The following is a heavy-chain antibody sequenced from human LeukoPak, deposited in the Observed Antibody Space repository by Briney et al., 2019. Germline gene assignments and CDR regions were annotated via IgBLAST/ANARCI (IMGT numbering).Heavy chain of an antibody. J-gene: IGHJ4*02. Sequence: GGSLRLSCAASGFTVSSNYMSWVRQAPGKGLEWVSVIYSGGSTYYADSVKGRFTISRDNSKNTLYLQMNSLRAEDTAVYYCARDTVQQMATIHWGQGTLVTVSS. V-gene: IGHV3-66*01. CDR2: IYSGGST. CDR1: GFTVSSNY. CDR3: ARDTVQQMATIH. D-gene: IGHD5-24*01.